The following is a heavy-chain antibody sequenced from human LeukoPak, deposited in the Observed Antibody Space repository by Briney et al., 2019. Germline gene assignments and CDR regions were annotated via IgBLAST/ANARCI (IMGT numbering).Heavy chain of an antibody. CDR2: ISSSSTYI. J-gene: IGHJ4*02. Sequence: PGGSLRLSCAASGFTFSSYSMNWVRQAPGKGLEWVSSISSSSTYIYYADSVKGRFTISRDNSKNTLYLQMNSLRAEDTAVYYCAKGAYYYDSSGLIDYWGQGTLVTVSS. CDR1: GFTFSSYS. V-gene: IGHV3-21*01. D-gene: IGHD3-22*01. CDR3: AKGAYYYDSSGLIDY.